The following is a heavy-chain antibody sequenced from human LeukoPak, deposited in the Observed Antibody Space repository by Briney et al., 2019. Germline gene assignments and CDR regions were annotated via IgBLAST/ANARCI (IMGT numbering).Heavy chain of an antibody. CDR1: GFTFSGYA. Sequence: GGSLRLSCAASGFTFSGYAMSWVRQAPRKGLEWVSAVSGSGSTTYYADSVKGRFTISRDNSKNTLYLQMNSLRAEDTAVYYCAKDRRSAEPALSYFDYWGQGTLATVSS. V-gene: IGHV3-23*01. J-gene: IGHJ4*02. CDR2: VSGSGSTT. D-gene: IGHD6-13*01. CDR3: AKDRRSAEPALSYFDY.